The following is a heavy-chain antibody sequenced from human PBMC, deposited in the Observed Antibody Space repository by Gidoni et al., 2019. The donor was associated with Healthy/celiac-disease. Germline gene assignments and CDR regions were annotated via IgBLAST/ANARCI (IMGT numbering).Heavy chain of an antibody. J-gene: IGHJ6*02. CDR2: INPSGGST. V-gene: IGHV1-46*03. D-gene: IGHD5-18*01. Sequence: GIINPSGGSTSYAQKFQGRVTMTRDTSTSTVYMELSSLRSEDTAVYYCARGRGYSYGFYYYGMDVWGQGTTVTVSS. CDR3: ARGRGYSYGFYYYGMDV.